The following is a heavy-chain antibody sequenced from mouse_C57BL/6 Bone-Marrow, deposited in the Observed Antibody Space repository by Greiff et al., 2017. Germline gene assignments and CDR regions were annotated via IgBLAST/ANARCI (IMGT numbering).Heavy chain of an antibody. Sequence: QVQLQQPGAELVKPGASVKLSCKASGYTFTSYWMHWVKQRPGQGLEWIGMIHPNSGSTKYNEKFKSKATLTVDKSSSTAYMQLSSLTSEDSAVYYCARKQGRSLYAMDYWGQGTSVTVSS. CDR2: IHPNSGST. CDR3: ARKQGRSLYAMDY. V-gene: IGHV1-64*01. J-gene: IGHJ4*01. CDR1: GYTFTSYW.